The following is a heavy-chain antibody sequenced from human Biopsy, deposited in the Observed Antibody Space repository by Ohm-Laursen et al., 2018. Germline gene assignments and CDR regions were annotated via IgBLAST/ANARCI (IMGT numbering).Heavy chain of an antibody. Sequence: ASVKVSCKASGYMFYSYGVSWVRLAPGQGPEWMGWISGYNGNTNYPQRIQGRVTLTTDASSSTAYMELRGLRSDDTAVYYCARDRHHAAGSYAGMDVWGQGTTVTVSS. D-gene: IGHD3-10*01. CDR1: GYMFYSYG. CDR2: ISGYNGNT. CDR3: ARDRHHAAGSYAGMDV. J-gene: IGHJ6*02. V-gene: IGHV1-18*01.